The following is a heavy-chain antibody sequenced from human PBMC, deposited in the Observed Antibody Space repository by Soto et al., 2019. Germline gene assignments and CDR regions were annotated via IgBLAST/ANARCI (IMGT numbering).Heavy chain of an antibody. J-gene: IGHJ2*01. Sequence: GKGLEWVAVISYDGSNKYYADSVKGRFTISRDNSKNTMYLQMNSMRAEDLVVYFFQTEDGIRANVTVSAFLLNRSSDL. V-gene: IGHV3-30*03. CDR3: QTEDGIRANVTVSAFLLNRSSDL. CDR2: ISYDGSNK. D-gene: IGHD3-16*02.